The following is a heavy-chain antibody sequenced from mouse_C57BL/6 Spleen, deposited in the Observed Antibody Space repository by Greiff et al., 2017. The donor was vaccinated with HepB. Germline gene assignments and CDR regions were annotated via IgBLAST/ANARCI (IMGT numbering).Heavy chain of an antibody. CDR1: GYSITSGYY. CDR3: ARDNWDDYAMDY. CDR2: ISYDGSN. D-gene: IGHD4-1*01. V-gene: IGHV3-6*01. Sequence: VQLKESGPGLVKPSQSLSLTCSVTGYSITSGYYWNWIRQFPGNKLEWMGYISYDGSNNYNPSLKNRISITRDTSKNQFFLKLNSVTTEDTATYYCARDNWDDYAMDYWGQGTSVTVSS. J-gene: IGHJ4*01.